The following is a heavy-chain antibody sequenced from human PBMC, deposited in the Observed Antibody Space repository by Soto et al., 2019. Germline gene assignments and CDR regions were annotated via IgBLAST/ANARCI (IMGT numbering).Heavy chain of an antibody. D-gene: IGHD6-19*01. V-gene: IGHV4-59*01. J-gene: IGHJ4*02. CDR3: ARSVAVPGAHIDY. CDR1: GGSISGSY. Sequence: SETLSLTCSVSGGSISGSYWSWIRQSPGKGLEWLGYVYYTGSTNYSPSLRSRVSISVDTSKNEFSLRLSSVTAADTTVYFCARSVAVPGAHIDYWGQGTQVTVSS. CDR2: VYYTGST.